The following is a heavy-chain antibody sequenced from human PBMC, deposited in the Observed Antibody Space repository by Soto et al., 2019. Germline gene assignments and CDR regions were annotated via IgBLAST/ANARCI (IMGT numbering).Heavy chain of an antibody. V-gene: IGHV1-2*02. Sequence: QVQLVQSGAEVKEPGDTVRVSCEASGYTFTAYYIHWVRQAPGQGLKWMGWINPKFGDTTYAQDFQGRVSMTRDMSISTVYMELSSLTSDDTAIYYCARNMDFYYGRGSGNGHGVWGQGTTVTV. CDR2: INPKFGDT. D-gene: IGHD3-10*02. CDR3: ARNMDFYYGRGSGNGHGV. J-gene: IGHJ6*02. CDR1: GYTFTAYY.